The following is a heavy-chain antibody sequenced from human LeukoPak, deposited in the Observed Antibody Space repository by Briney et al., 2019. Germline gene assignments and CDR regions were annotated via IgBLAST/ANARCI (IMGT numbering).Heavy chain of an antibody. V-gene: IGHV3-23*01. CDR1: GFTFSIYA. CDR3: AKRYYDFPLDY. D-gene: IGHD3-3*01. J-gene: IGHJ4*02. Sequence: GGSLRLSCAASGFTFSIYAMNWVRQAPGKGLEWVSSISANGGETHYADSVKGRFTISKDNSKNTLYLQINNPRVEDTAVYYCAKRYYDFPLDYWGQGTLVTVSS. CDR2: ISANGGET.